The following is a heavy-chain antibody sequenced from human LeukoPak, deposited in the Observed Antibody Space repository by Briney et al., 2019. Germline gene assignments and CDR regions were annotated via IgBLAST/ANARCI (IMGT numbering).Heavy chain of an antibody. CDR1: GYTFTSYD. D-gene: IGHD5-18*01. J-gene: IGHJ6*02. CDR2: MNPNSGNT. Sequence: ASVKVSCKASGYTFTSYDINWVRQATGQGLEWMGWMNPNSGNTGYAQKFQGRVTMARNTSISTAYMELSSLRSEDTAVYYCAKGGYSYGPDYYYYGMDVWGQGTTVTVSS. V-gene: IGHV1-8*01. CDR3: AKGGYSYGPDYYYYGMDV.